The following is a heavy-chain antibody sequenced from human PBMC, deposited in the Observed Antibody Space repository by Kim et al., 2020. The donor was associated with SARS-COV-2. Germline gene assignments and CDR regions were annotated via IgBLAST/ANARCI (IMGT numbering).Heavy chain of an antibody. D-gene: IGHD4-17*01. CDR1: GFTFNDSP. Sequence: GGSLRLSCAASGFTFNDSPMHWVRQAPGKGLEWVSVIYSGGSTYYADSVKGRFTISRDNSKNTLYLQMNSLRAEDTAVYYCARDYGDYYFDYWGQGTLVT. J-gene: IGHJ4*02. CDR3: ARDYGDYYFDY. V-gene: IGHV3-66*01. CDR2: IYSGGST.